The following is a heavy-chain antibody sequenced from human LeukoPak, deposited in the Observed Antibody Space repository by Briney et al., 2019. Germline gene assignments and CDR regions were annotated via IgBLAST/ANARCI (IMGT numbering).Heavy chain of an antibody. CDR2: IMSSGSVI. CDR1: GFPFSTQS. D-gene: IGHD2-15*01. J-gene: IGHJ4*02. CDR3: AKRDCSGGSCYFDY. Sequence: PGGSLRLSCVASGFPFSTQSMNWVRQAPGKGLEWVSYIMSSGSVIKYADSVKGRFTISRDNAKNSLYLQMNILRHEDTAVYYCAKRDCSGGSCYFDYWGQGTLVTVSS. V-gene: IGHV3-48*02.